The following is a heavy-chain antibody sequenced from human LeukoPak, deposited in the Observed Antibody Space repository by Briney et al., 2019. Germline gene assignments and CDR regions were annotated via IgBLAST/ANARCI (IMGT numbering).Heavy chain of an antibody. CDR1: GGSTSSNSYY. D-gene: IGHD3-22*01. J-gene: IGHJ5*02. CDR2: SYYSGNT. V-gene: IGHV4-39*07. Sequence: SETLSLTCTVSGGSTSSNSYYWGWIRQPPGKGLEWIGSSYYSGNTYYNPSLKSRVTLSIDTSKNQFSLKLSSVTAADTAVYYCARVSPYDSSGYFRFDPWGQGTLVTVSS. CDR3: ARVSPYDSSGYFRFDP.